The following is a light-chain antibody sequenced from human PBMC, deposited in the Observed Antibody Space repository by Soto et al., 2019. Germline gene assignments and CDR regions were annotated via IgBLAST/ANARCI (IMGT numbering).Light chain of an antibody. CDR3: QSYDSSLSGSVV. Sequence: QSVLTHPPSVSGAPGQRVTISCTGSSSNIGAGYDVHWYQQLPGTAPKVLIYGNSNRPAGVPDRFSGSKSGTSASLAITGLQAEDEADYYCQSYDSSLSGSVVFGGGTKLTVL. CDR2: GNS. V-gene: IGLV1-40*01. J-gene: IGLJ2*01. CDR1: SSNIGAGYD.